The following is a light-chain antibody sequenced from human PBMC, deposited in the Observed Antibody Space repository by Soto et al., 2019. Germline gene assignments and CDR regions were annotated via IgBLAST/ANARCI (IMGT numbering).Light chain of an antibody. J-gene: IGLJ3*02. V-gene: IGLV7-43*01. CDR3: LLHSGGLGV. Sequence: QSVVTQEPSLTVSPGGAVTLTCASSTGPVTSGYFPNWFQQKPGQAPRSLLYSTNKKHSWTPARFSGSLLGGKAALTLSDVQPEDEADYYCLLHSGGLGVFGGGTKVTVL. CDR1: TGPVTSGYF. CDR2: STN.